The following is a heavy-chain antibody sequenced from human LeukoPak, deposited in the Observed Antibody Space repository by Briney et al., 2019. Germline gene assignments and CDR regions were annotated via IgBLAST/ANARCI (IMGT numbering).Heavy chain of an antibody. Sequence: SETLSLTCTVSGGSISSGSYYWSWIRQPAGKGLEWIGRIYTSGSTNYDPSLKSRVTISVDTSKNQFSLKLSSVTAADTAVYYCARGHYSSGWYRGSDYWGQGTLVTVSS. CDR1: GGSISSGSYY. D-gene: IGHD6-19*01. J-gene: IGHJ4*02. CDR3: ARGHYSSGWYRGSDY. CDR2: IYTSGST. V-gene: IGHV4-61*02.